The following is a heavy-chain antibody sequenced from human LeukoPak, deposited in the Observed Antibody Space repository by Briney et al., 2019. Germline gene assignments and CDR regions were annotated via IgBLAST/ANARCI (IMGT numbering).Heavy chain of an antibody. CDR3: ARVGAAFFDY. CDR1: GFTFSSYE. Sequence: PGGSLRLSCAASGFTFSSYEMNWVRQAPGKGLEWVSSISSSSSYIYYADSVKGRFTISRDNAKNSLYLQMNSLRAEDTAVYYCARVGAAFFDYWGQGTLVTVSS. V-gene: IGHV3-21*01. D-gene: IGHD1-26*01. J-gene: IGHJ4*02. CDR2: ISSSSSYI.